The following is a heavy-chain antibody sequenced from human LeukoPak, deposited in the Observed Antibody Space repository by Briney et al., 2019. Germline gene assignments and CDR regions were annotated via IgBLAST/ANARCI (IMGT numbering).Heavy chain of an antibody. CDR1: GGSISSGSYY. D-gene: IGHD6-13*01. Sequence: PSQTLSLTCTVSGGSISSGSYYWSWLRQPAGKGLEWIGRIYTSGSTNYNPSLKSRVTISVDTSKNQFSLKLSSVTAADTAIYYCARHAGSSWYRFYFDYWGQGTLVTVSS. CDR3: ARHAGSSWYRFYFDY. CDR2: IYTSGST. J-gene: IGHJ4*02. V-gene: IGHV4-61*02.